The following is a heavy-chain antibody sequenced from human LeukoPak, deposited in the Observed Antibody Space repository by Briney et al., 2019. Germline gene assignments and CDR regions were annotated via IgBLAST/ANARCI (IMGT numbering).Heavy chain of an antibody. Sequence: GGSLRLSCAASGFIFSIYAMHWVRQAPGKGLEYVSGITINGGSTFYANSVKGRFTISRDNSKNTLYLQMGSLRGEDMAMYYCAREFADYSSGWYRPGYWGQGTLVTVSS. V-gene: IGHV3-64*01. CDR2: ITINGGST. CDR3: AREFADYSSGWYRPGY. CDR1: GFIFSIYA. D-gene: IGHD6-19*01. J-gene: IGHJ4*02.